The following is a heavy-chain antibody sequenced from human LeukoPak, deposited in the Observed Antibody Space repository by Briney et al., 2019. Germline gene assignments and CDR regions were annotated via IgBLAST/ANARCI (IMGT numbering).Heavy chain of an antibody. D-gene: IGHD4-17*01. J-gene: IGHJ4*02. CDR3: SKGDTTTLTTSLFDY. CDR2: IRYDGSNK. Sequence: GGSLRLSCAASGFTFSSYGMHWVRQAPGKGLEWVAFIRYDGSNKYYADSVKGRFTISRDNSKNTLYLQMNSLRAEDTAVYYFSKGDTTTLTTSLFDYWGQGKLVTVSS. V-gene: IGHV3-30*02. CDR1: GFTFSSYG.